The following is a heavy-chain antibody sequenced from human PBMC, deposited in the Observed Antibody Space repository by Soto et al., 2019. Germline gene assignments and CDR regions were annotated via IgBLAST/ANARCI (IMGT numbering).Heavy chain of an antibody. CDR1: GGSFSGYY. CDR2: INHSGST. CDR3: ASGGYYYGSGSLMDV. J-gene: IGHJ6*03. Sequence: PSETLSLTCAVYGGSFSGYYWSWIRQPPGKGLEWIGEINHSGSTNYNPSLKSRVTISVDTSKNQFSLKLSSVTAADTAVYYCASGGYYYGSGSLMDVWGKGTTVTVSS. V-gene: IGHV4-34*01. D-gene: IGHD3-10*01.